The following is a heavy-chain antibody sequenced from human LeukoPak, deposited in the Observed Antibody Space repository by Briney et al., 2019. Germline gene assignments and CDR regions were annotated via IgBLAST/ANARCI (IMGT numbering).Heavy chain of an antibody. J-gene: IGHJ5*02. V-gene: IGHV3-30*18. D-gene: IGHD3-10*01. Sequence: GRSLRLSCAASGFTFSSYGMHWVRQAPGKGLEWVAVISYDGNNKYYADSVKGRFTISRDDSKNTLFLQMNSLRAEDTAVYYCAKIGSATFNWFDPWGQGTLVTVSS. CDR1: GFTFSSYG. CDR2: ISYDGNNK. CDR3: AKIGSATFNWFDP.